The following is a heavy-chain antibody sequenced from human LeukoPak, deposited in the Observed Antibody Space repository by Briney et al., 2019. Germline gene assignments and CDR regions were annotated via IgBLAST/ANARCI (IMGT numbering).Heavy chain of an antibody. CDR2: VHLDGRT. D-gene: IGHD3-3*01. V-gene: IGHV4-4*02. CDR3: AREGGFYRPLDY. J-gene: IGHJ4*02. Sequence: GSLRLSCAASGFTFSSYGMNWVRQPPGKGLEWIGEVHLDGRTNYNPSLKSRLIMSVDLPENHISLKLTSVTAADTAVYYCAREGGFYRPLDYSGQGTLVTVSS. CDR1: GFTFSSYGM.